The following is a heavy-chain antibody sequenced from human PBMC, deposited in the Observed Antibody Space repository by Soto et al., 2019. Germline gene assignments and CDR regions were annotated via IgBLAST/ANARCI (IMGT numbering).Heavy chain of an antibody. D-gene: IGHD3-3*01. V-gene: IGHV1-18*01. J-gene: IGHJ5*02. CDR3: ASLGDFWSGYATGFDP. CDR2: ISAYNGNT. Sequence: ASVKVSCKASGYTFTSYGISWVRQAPGQGLEWMGWISAYNGNTNYAQKLQGRVTMTTDTSTSTAYMELRSLRSDDTAVYYCASLGDFWSGYATGFDPWGQGTLVTVSS. CDR1: GYTFTSYG.